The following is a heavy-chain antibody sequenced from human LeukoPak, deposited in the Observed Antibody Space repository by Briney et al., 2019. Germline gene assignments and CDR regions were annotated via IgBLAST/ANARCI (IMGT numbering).Heavy chain of an antibody. V-gene: IGHV1-69*05. D-gene: IGHD2-21*02. J-gene: IGHJ6*03. CDR3: ARDRAPAIGPQPAYYYYYMDV. CDR2: IIPMFGPA. Sequence: SVKASCKASGGTFSNYAISWVRQAPGQGLEWMGGIIPMFGPASSAQKFQGRVTITTDDSTSTVYMELSSLTSEDTAVYYCARDRAPAIGPQPAYYYYYMDVWGKGTTVTVSS. CDR1: GGTFSNYA.